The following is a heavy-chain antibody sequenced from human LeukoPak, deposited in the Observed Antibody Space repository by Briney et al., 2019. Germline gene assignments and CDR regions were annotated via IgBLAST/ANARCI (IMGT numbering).Heavy chain of an antibody. CDR2: IRSKANSYAT. J-gene: IGHJ4*02. CDR3: TRHGYSGYDVDY. CDR1: GFTFSGSA. D-gene: IGHD5-12*01. Sequence: GGSLKLSCAASGFTFSGSAMHWVRQASGKGLEWVGRIRSKANSYATAYAASVKGRFTITRDDSKNTAYLQMNSLKTEDTAVYYCTRHGYSGYDVDYWGQGTLVTVSS. V-gene: IGHV3-73*01.